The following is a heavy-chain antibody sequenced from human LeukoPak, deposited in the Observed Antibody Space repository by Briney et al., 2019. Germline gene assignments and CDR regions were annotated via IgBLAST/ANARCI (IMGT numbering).Heavy chain of an antibody. CDR2: IYYSGST. V-gene: IGHV4-61*08. D-gene: IGHD6-13*01. CDR1: GGSIRSGGYC. Sequence: SETLSLTCAVSGGSIRSGGYCWSWIRQPPGTGLEWIGYIYYSGSTNYNPSLKSRVTISVDTSKNQFSLKLSSVTAADTAVYYCASSRQSGMGTSSFDYWGQGTLVTVSS. CDR3: ASSRQSGMGTSSFDY. J-gene: IGHJ4*02.